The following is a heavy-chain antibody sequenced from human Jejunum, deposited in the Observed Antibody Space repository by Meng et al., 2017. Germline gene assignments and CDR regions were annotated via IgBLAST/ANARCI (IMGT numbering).Heavy chain of an antibody. Sequence: GWGPGLGRPSGTLSLTFAVSGGSITTDWWNWVRQPPGKGLEWIGEIWHSGASNYNPSLRSRVTISVDKSKNQLSLELASLTAADTAVYYCARGATGTRPFDYWGQGTLVTVSS. CDR3: ARGATGTRPFDY. V-gene: IGHV4-4*02. CDR1: GGSITTDW. D-gene: IGHD5-12*01. CDR2: IWHSGAS. J-gene: IGHJ4*02.